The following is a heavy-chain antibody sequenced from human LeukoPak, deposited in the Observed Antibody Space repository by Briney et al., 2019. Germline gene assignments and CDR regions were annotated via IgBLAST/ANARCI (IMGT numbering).Heavy chain of an antibody. CDR3: ARESSSSGYYYEA. V-gene: IGHV3-7*01. CDR2: IKQGGSEK. J-gene: IGHJ5*02. Sequence: GGSPRLSCAASGFTFSSYWMSWVRQAPGKGLEWVANIKQGGSEKYYVDSVKGRFTISRDNAKNSLYLQMNSLRAEDTAVYYCARESSSSGYYYEAWGQGTLVTVSS. CDR1: GFTFSSYW. D-gene: IGHD3-22*01.